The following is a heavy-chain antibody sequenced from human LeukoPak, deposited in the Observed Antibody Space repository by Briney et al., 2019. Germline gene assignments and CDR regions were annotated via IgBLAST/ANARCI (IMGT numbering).Heavy chain of an antibody. D-gene: IGHD6-13*01. CDR1: GFTFSSYT. J-gene: IGHJ4*02. V-gene: IGHV3-21*01. CDR2: ISSSSSYI. Sequence: PGGSLTLSCAASGFTFSSYTMNWVRQAPGKGLEWVSYISSSSSYISYADSLKGRFTISRDNAKNSLYLQMNSLRAEDTAVYYCARDYSSSCWNWGQGTLVSVSS. CDR3: ARDYSSSCWN.